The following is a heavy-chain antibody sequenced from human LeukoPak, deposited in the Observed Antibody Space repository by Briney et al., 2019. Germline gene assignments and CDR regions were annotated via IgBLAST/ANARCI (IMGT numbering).Heavy chain of an antibody. CDR1: SGSISSSNYY. D-gene: IGHD2-15*01. CDR2: ISTIGIT. Sequence: KPSETLSLTCTVSSGSISSSNYYWSWIRQPAGGGLEWIGRISTIGITNYNPSLISRVTISIDTSKNQFSLKLSSVTAADTAVYYCARDGCGGSCFHYYYYMDVWGKGTTVTISS. CDR3: ARDGCGGSCFHYYYYMDV. V-gene: IGHV4-61*02. J-gene: IGHJ6*03.